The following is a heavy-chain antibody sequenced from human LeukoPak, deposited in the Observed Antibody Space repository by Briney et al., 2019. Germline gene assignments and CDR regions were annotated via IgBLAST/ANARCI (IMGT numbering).Heavy chain of an antibody. CDR2: ITPLFGRP. Sequence: SVKVSCKASGGTFSNYPISWVRQAPGQGLEWMGGITPLFGRPNYAQKFQGRVTINADESTSTAYMELSSLRSEDTAIYYCARVLRDRNFDYWGQGTLVTVSS. D-gene: IGHD1-14*01. CDR3: ARVLRDRNFDY. V-gene: IGHV1-69*13. CDR1: GGTFSNYP. J-gene: IGHJ4*02.